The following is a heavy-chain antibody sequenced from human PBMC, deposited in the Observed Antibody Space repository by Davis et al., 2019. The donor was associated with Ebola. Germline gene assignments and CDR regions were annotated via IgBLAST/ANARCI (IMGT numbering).Heavy chain of an antibody. V-gene: IGHV3-48*01. D-gene: IGHD3-9*01. CDR3: AKGILTGDPSGY. CDR2: ISSSSSTI. J-gene: IGHJ4*02. CDR1: GFTFSSFS. Sequence: GESLKISCAASGFTFSSFSMNWVRQAPGKGLEWVSYISSSSSTIYYADSVKGRFTISRDSSKNTLHLQMNSLRAEDTAVYYCAKGILTGDPSGYWGQGTLVTVSS.